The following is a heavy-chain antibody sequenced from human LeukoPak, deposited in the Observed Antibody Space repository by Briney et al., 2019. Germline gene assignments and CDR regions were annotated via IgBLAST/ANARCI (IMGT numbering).Heavy chain of an antibody. D-gene: IGHD2-15*01. CDR1: GYSFTNYG. V-gene: IGHV1-18*01. CDR3: VRQDPPTATLDY. Sequence: ASVKVSCKASGYSFTNYGFNWVRQAPGQGLEWMGWISAYNGNTNYAQKLQGRVTMTADTSTSTAYMELRSLRSDDTALYYCVRQDPPTATLDYWGQGTLVTGSS. J-gene: IGHJ4*02. CDR2: ISAYNGNT.